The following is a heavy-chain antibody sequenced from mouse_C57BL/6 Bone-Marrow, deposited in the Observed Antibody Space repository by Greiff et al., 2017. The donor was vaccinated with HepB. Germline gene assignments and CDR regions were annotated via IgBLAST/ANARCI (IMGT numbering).Heavy chain of an antibody. CDR2: INPSNGCT. Sequence: QVQLQQSGTELVKPGASVKLSCKASGYTFTSYWMHWVKQRPGQGLEWIGNINPSNGCTNYNEKFKSKATLTVDKSSSTAYMQLSSLTSEDSAVYYCARGDYDVGPWYFDVWGTGTTVTVSS. CDR1: GYTFTSYW. J-gene: IGHJ1*03. V-gene: IGHV1-53*01. CDR3: ARGDYDVGPWYFDV. D-gene: IGHD2-4*01.